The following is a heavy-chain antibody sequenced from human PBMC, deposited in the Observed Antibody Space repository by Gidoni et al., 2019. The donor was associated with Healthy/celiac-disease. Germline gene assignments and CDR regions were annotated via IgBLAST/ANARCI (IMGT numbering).Heavy chain of an antibody. V-gene: IGHV3-33*01. D-gene: IGHD2-15*01. Sequence: QVQLVESVGGVVQPGRSLRLSCSASGFPFMSYGMHWFRQAPGKGLEWVAVIWYDGSNKYYADSVKGRFTISRDNSKNTLYLQMNSLRAEDTAVYYCARDCSGGSCYLDWGQGTLVTVSS. CDR3: ARDCSGGSCYLD. CDR2: IWYDGSNK. J-gene: IGHJ4*02. CDR1: GFPFMSYG.